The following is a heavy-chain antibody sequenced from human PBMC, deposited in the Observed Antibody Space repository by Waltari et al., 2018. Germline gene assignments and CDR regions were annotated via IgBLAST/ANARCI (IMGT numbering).Heavy chain of an antibody. CDR3: ARQNIHSYGYGYFDF. CDR1: GYSFAKYW. Sequence: EVQLEQSGAEVKKPGESLKISCNGSGYSFAKYWIGLVRQMPGKGLEWMGVIYPGDSNTKYSLSFQGQVTISADTSISTAYLQWSSLKASDTAIYFCARQNIHSYGYGYFDFWGQGTLVTVSS. CDR2: IYPGDSNT. V-gene: IGHV5-51*01. J-gene: IGHJ4*02. D-gene: IGHD5-18*01.